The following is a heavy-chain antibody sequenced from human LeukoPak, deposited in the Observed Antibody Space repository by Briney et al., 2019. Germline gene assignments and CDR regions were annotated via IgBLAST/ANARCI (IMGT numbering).Heavy chain of an antibody. Sequence: SLTVSCAASGGTFSSYAIRWVRQAPGQGLEWMRGIIPIFGTANYAQTFQGRVTITADQSTSTAYMELSSLRSEHTAVYYCARLSGDILTGYQVPMWFDPWGQGTLVAVAS. J-gene: IGHJ5*02. V-gene: IGHV1-69*01. CDR2: IIPIFGTA. D-gene: IGHD3-9*01. CDR1: GGTFSSYA. CDR3: ARLSGDILTGYQVPMWFDP.